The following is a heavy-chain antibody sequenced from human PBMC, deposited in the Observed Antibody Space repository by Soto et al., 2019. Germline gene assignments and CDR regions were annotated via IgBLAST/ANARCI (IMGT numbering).Heavy chain of an antibody. CDR3: ARDMVRGDRYYYYGMDV. CDR1: GGTFSSYA. Sequence: SVKVSCKASGGTFSSYAISWVRQAPGQGLEWMGGIIPIFGTANYAKKFQGRVTITADKSTSTADMVLCSLRSEDTAVYYCARDMVRGDRYYYYGMDVWGQGTTVTVSS. J-gene: IGHJ6*02. D-gene: IGHD3-10*01. CDR2: IIPIFGTA. V-gene: IGHV1-69*06.